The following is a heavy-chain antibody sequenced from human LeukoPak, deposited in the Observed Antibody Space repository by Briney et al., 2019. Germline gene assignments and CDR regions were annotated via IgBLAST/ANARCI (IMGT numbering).Heavy chain of an antibody. CDR3: TRGGLTFGGN. V-gene: IGHV4/OR15-8*02. J-gene: IGHJ4*02. Sequence: SETLSLTCAVFGGSISSSNLWSWVRQPPGKGLEWIGEVSHRGDTNYNPSLKSRVTISIDKSKNQFSLRLTSVTAADTAVYYCTRGGLTFGGNWGQGILVTVSS. CDR2: VSHRGDT. CDR1: GGSISSSNL. D-gene: IGHD3-10*01.